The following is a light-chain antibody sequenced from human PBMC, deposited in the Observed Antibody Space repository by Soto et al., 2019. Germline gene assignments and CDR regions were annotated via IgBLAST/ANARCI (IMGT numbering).Light chain of an antibody. V-gene: IGLV2-8*01. CDR1: SSDVGGYNY. J-gene: IGLJ1*01. CDR2: EVS. Sequence: QSALTQPPSASGSPGQSVTISCTGTSSDVGGYNYVSWYQQHPGKAPKLMIYEVSKRPSGVPDRFSGSKSGNTASLTVSGLQDEDEADYYCSSYAGSNYVFGTGTKVTVL. CDR3: SSYAGSNYV.